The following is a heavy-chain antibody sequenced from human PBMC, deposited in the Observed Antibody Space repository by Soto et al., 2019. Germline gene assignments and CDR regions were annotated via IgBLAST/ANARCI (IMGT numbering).Heavy chain of an antibody. V-gene: IGHV4-39*01. CDR1: GGSISSSSYY. D-gene: IGHD3-3*01. J-gene: IGHJ4*02. CDR2: IYYSGST. CDR3: ARSYDFWSGYPGY. Sequence: ASETLSLTCTVSGGSISSSSYYWGWIRQPPGKGLEWIGSIYYSGSTYYNPSLKSRVTISVDTSKNQFSLKLSSVTAADTAVYYCARSYDFWSGYPGYWGQGTLVTVSS.